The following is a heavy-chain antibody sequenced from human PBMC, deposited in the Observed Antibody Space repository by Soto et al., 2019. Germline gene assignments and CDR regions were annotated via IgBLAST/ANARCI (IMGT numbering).Heavy chain of an antibody. CDR3: AGETTSDILTGYYPNYYYYGMDV. J-gene: IGHJ6*02. CDR2: IIPIFGTA. V-gene: IGHV1-69*13. D-gene: IGHD3-9*01. Sequence: SVKVSCKASGGTFSSYTISWVRQAPGQGLEWMGGIIPIFGTANYAQKFQGRVTITADESTSTAYMELSSLRSEDTAVYYCAGETTSDILTGYYPNYYYYGMDVWGQGTTVTVSS. CDR1: GGTFSSYT.